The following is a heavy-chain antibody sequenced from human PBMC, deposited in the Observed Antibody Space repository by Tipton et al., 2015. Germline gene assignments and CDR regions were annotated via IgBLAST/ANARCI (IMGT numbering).Heavy chain of an antibody. CDR1: GGSIGNHDNY. CDR3: ARRTMGHAFDF. J-gene: IGHJ3*01. D-gene: IGHD4/OR15-4a*01. Sequence: TLSLTCTVSGGSIGNHDNYWSWIRQSPGKGLEWIGYIYFTGSTHYNPSLKSRVRIPVDKSNNQFSLSVTAADTAVYYCARRTMGHAFDFWGQGTLVTVSS. V-gene: IGHV4-30-4*01. CDR2: IYFTGST.